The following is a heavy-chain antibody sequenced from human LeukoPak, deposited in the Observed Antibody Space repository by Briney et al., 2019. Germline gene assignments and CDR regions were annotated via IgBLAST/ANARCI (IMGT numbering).Heavy chain of an antibody. CDR3: ASDSSSWYNWFDP. CDR1: GFTFSSYS. Sequence: PGGSLRLSCAASGFTFSSYSMNWVRQAPGKGLEWVSSISSSSSYIYYADSVEGRFTISRDNAKNSLYLQMNSLRAEDTAVYYCASDSSSWYNWFDPWGQGTLVTVSS. V-gene: IGHV3-21*01. D-gene: IGHD6-13*01. CDR2: ISSSSSYI. J-gene: IGHJ5*02.